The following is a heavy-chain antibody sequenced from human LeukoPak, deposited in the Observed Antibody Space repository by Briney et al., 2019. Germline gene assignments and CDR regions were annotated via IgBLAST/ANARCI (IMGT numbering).Heavy chain of an antibody. Sequence: ASVKVSCKACGGTFSSYAISWVRQAPGQGLEWMGGIIPIFGTANYAQKFQGRVTITADESTSTAYMALSSLRSEATAVYYCAGPRITIFGVVIWDAFDIWGQGTMVTVSS. D-gene: IGHD3-3*01. CDR2: IIPIFGTA. CDR1: GGTFSSYA. CDR3: AGPRITIFGVVIWDAFDI. J-gene: IGHJ3*02. V-gene: IGHV1-69*13.